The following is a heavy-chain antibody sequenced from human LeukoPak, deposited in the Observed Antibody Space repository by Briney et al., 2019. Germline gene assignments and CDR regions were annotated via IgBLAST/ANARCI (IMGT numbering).Heavy chain of an antibody. CDR3: AKEYFDWLLYRHDAFDI. CDR1: GFTFSSYG. V-gene: IGHV3-30*18. D-gene: IGHD3-9*01. CDR2: ISYDGSNK. Sequence: PGRSLRPSCAASGFTFSSYGMHWVRQAPGKGLEWVAVISYDGSNKYYADSVKGRFTISRDNSKNTLYLQMNSLRAEDTAVYYCAKEYFDWLLYRHDAFDIWGQGTMVTVSS. J-gene: IGHJ3*02.